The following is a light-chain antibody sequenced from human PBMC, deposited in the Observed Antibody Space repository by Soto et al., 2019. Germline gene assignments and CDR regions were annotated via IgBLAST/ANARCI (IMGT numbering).Light chain of an antibody. CDR1: DSDVGSYDL. Sequence: SVLTQPASVFASPGQSITISCTGSDSDVGSYDLVSWYQQHPDKAPKLLIYEVTKRPSGVSNRFSGSKSDNTASLTISGLQAEDEADYYCSSYAGTSHYVFGTGTKVTVL. V-gene: IGLV2-23*02. J-gene: IGLJ1*01. CDR3: SSYAGTSHYV. CDR2: EVT.